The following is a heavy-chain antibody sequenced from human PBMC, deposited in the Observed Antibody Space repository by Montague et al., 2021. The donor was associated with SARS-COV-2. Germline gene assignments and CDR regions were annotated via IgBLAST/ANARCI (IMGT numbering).Heavy chain of an antibody. Sequence: SETLSLTCSVSGVSVNNYYWAWIRQTPEKGLEWIGYIYYTGSTNYNPSLRNRITISIDTSANQFSLKLRSVTAADTAVYYCARAFVVVIAIDAFDIWGQGTMVTVSS. J-gene: IGHJ3*02. V-gene: IGHV4-59*02. CDR1: GVSVNNYY. CDR2: IYYTGST. D-gene: IGHD2-21*01. CDR3: ARAFVVVIAIDAFDI.